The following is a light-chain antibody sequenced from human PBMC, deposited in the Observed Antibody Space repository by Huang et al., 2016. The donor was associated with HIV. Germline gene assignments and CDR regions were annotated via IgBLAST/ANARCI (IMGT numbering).Light chain of an antibody. Sequence: EIVMTQSPGILSVSPGERATLSCRASQSVSSSLAWYQQKPGQGPRLLIYDVSTRATGIPARFSGSGSGTEFTLTISSLQSEDFALYYCQQYDNWPGTFGQGTRLEIK. CDR2: DVS. CDR1: QSVSSS. CDR3: QQYDNWPGT. V-gene: IGKV3-15*01. J-gene: IGKJ2*01.